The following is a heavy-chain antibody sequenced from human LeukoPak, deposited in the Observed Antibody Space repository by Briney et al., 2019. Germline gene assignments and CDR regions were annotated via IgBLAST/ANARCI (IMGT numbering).Heavy chain of an antibody. Sequence: PGGSLRLSCAASGFTFSSYSMNWVRQAPGKGLEWVSSISSSSSYIYYVDSVKGRFTISRDNAKNSLYLQMNSLRAEDTAVYYCARDEYYYDSSGVGNHYYYYGMDVWGQGTTVTVSS. CDR1: GFTFSSYS. CDR2: ISSSSSYI. V-gene: IGHV3-21*01. D-gene: IGHD3-22*01. J-gene: IGHJ6*02. CDR3: ARDEYYYDSSGVGNHYYYYGMDV.